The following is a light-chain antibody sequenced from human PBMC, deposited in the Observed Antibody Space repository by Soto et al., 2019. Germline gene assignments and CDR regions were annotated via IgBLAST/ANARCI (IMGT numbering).Light chain of an antibody. CDR3: QQRSKWPLT. CDR2: DAS. CDR1: QSISSY. V-gene: IGKV3-11*01. Sequence: EIVLTQSPAILSLSPVERATLSCRASQSISSYLGWYQQKPGQAPRLLIYDASNRAAGIPARFSGSGSGTDFTLTISSLEPEDFAVYYCQQRSKWPLTFGGGTKVEIK. J-gene: IGKJ4*01.